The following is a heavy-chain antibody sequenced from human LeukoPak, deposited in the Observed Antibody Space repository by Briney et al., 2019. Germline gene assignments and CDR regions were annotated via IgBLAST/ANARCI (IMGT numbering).Heavy chain of an antibody. J-gene: IGHJ4*02. CDR2: INPNSGGT. Sequence: ASVKVSCQASGYTLTRYYMHWVRQAPGQGLEWMGWINPNSGGTNYAQKFQGRVTMTRDTSISTAYMELSRLRSDYTAVYYWARGVDMATMLNDYWGQGTLVTVSS. V-gene: IGHV1-2*02. CDR3: ARGVDMATMLNDY. D-gene: IGHD5-24*01. CDR1: GYTLTRYY.